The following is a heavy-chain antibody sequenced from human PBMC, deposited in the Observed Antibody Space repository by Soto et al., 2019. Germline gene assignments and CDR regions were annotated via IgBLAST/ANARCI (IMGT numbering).Heavy chain of an antibody. V-gene: IGHV4-59*08. CDR3: ARHVRVAAASNWFDP. D-gene: IGHD2-15*01. CDR1: GGTISSYY. CDR2: IYYSGST. J-gene: IGHJ5*02. Sequence: SETLSLSCTVSGGTISSYYWSWIRQPPWKGLEWIGYIYYSGSTNYNPSLKSRVTISVDTSKNQFSLKLSSVTAADTAVYYCARHVRVAAASNWFDPWGQGTLVTVS.